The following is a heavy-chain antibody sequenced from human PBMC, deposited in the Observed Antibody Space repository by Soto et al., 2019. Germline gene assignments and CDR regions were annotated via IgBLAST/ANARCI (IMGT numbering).Heavy chain of an antibody. CDR1: GFTFSSYG. D-gene: IGHD3-22*01. CDR2: ISYDGSNK. V-gene: IGHV3-30*18. Sequence: GGSLRLSCAASGFTFSSYGMHWVRQAPGKGLEWVAVISYDGSNKYYADSVKGRFTISRDNSKNTLYLQMNSLRAEDTAVYYCAKADDSSGYEFDYWGQGTLVTVSS. J-gene: IGHJ4*02. CDR3: AKADDSSGYEFDY.